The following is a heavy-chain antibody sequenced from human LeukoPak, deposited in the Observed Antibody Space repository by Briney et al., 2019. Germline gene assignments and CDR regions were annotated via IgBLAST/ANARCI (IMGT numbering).Heavy chain of an antibody. CDR2: IDSDGSTT. J-gene: IGHJ4*02. CDR1: GFSIIGDW. V-gene: IGHV3-74*01. Sequence: PGGSLRLSCAVSGFSIIGDWIHWVRQVPGKGLVWVSRIDSDGSTTSYADSVKGRSTISRYNAKNTLYLQMNSLRAEDTAVYYCASRWYFDFWGQGTLVTVSS. CDR3: ASRWYFDF. D-gene: IGHD2-15*01.